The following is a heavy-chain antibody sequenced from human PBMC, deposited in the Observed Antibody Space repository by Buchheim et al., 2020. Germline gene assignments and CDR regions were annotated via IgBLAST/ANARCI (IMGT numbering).Heavy chain of an antibody. V-gene: IGHV1-46*03. J-gene: IGHJ4*02. Sequence: QVHLVQSGAEVKKPGASVKVSCKASGYTFTSYHMHWVRQAPGQGLEWMGIIHPSDGFARYAQTFQGRVTMTRDKSTTPVYMELSSLRFEDTAVYYCARDRGGSWSSDYWGQGTL. CDR1: GYTFTSYH. D-gene: IGHD2-15*01. CDR2: IHPSDGFA. CDR3: ARDRGGSWSSDY.